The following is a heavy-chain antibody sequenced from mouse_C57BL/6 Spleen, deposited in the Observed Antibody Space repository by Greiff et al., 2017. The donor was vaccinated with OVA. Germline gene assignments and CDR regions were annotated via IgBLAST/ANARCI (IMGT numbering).Heavy chain of an antibody. Sequence: VKLVESGAELARPGASVKLSCKASGYTFTSYGISWVKQRTGQGLEWIGEIYPRSGNTYYNEKFKGKATLTADKSSSTAYMELRSLTSEDSAVYFCARSLDSSGWGAMDYWGQGTSVTVSS. J-gene: IGHJ4*01. CDR1: GYTFTSYG. V-gene: IGHV1-81*01. D-gene: IGHD3-2*02. CDR2: IYPRSGNT. CDR3: ARSLDSSGWGAMDY.